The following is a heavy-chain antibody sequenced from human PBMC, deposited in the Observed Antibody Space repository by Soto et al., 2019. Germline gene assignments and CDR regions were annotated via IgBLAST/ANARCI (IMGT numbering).Heavy chain of an antibody. CDR1: GFTFGSYW. V-gene: IGHV3-7*01. Sequence: GGSLRLSCAASGFTFGSYWMSWVRQAPGKGLEWVANVNQDGSEKYYADSVKGRFAISRDNTKNLLSLQMNSLRAEDTAIYYCARGVGGVLVAVFDYWGQGALVTVSS. J-gene: IGHJ4*02. CDR3: ARGVGGVLVAVFDY. D-gene: IGHD5-12*01. CDR2: VNQDGSEK.